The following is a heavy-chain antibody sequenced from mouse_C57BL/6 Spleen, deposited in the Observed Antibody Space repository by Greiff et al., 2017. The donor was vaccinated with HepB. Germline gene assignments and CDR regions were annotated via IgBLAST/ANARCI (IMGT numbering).Heavy chain of an antibody. Sequence: QVQLQQSGAELVRPGTSVKMSCKASGYTFTNYWIGWAKQRPGHGLEWIGDIYPGGGYTNYNEKFKGKATLTADKSSSKAYMQFSSLTSEDSAIYYCAREVHHYYGSSYWYFDVWGTGTTVTVSS. D-gene: IGHD1-1*01. J-gene: IGHJ1*03. CDR1: GYTFTNYW. CDR2: IYPGGGYT. CDR3: AREVHHYYGSSYWYFDV. V-gene: IGHV1-63*01.